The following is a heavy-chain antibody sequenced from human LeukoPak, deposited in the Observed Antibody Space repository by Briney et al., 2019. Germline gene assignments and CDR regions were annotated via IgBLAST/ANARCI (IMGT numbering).Heavy chain of an antibody. Sequence: GGSLRLSCAASGFSFRTCGMHWVRQAPGKGLEWVASDGTNIYYADSVKGRFTISRDNSKNTLYLQMNSLSGEDTAVYYCVRDKDWYFDYWGQGTLVTVSS. CDR1: GFSFRTCG. J-gene: IGHJ4*02. V-gene: IGHV3-33*01. CDR3: VRDKDWYFDY. D-gene: IGHD3/OR15-3a*01. CDR2: DGTNI.